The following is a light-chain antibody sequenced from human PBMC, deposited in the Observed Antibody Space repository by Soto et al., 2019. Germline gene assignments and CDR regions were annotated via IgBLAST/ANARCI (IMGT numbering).Light chain of an antibody. CDR2: GAF. J-gene: IGKJ1*01. CDR3: QQYNDWPLT. Sequence: EIVMTQSPVTLYVSTGERVTLYCRARQSVSSNLAWYQQKPGQAPSLLIYGAFTRATGIPARFSGTGSGTEFTLTISSRQSEDFALYYCQQYNDWPLTFGQGTKVDI. V-gene: IGKV3-15*01. CDR1: QSVSSN.